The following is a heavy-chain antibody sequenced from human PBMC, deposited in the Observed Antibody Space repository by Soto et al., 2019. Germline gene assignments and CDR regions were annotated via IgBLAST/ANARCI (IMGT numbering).Heavy chain of an antibody. Sequence: LILSNAASEFTFSGTAVDWFVQASGKGQEWVGRIRSKANSYATAYAASVKGRFTISRDDSKNTAYLQMNSLKTEDTAVYYCTRRPIAAAAQNYYYYYGMDVWGQGTTVTVSS. CDR1: EFTFSGTA. CDR3: TRRPIAAAAQNYYYYYGMDV. D-gene: IGHD6-13*01. V-gene: IGHV3-73*01. J-gene: IGHJ6*02. CDR2: IRSKANSYAT.